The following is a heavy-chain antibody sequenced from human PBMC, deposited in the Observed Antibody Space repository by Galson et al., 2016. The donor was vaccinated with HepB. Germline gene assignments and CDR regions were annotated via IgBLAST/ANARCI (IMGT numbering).Heavy chain of an antibody. CDR1: GFTFSNYA. D-gene: IGHD6-19*01. Sequence: SLRLSCAASGFTFSNYAITWVRKPPGKGPNWVSSVGTIGSTTYYAASLKGRLTISRDNSKSTLYLQINSLRADDTAVYYCAKVGQWRAFDYWGQGTLVTVSS. CDR3: AKVGQWRAFDY. J-gene: IGHJ4*02. CDR2: VGTIGSTT. V-gene: IGHV3-23*01.